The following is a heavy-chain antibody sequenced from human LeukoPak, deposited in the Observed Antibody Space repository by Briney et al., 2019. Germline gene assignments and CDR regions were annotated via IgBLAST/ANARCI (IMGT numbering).Heavy chain of an antibody. CDR2: GFHTGRT. CDR3: ARGGESPPPED. CDR1: GASIISYF. Sequence: SSETLSLTCTVSGASIISYFWTWIRQPPGKGLEWIGYGFHTGRTNYSPSLQSRVTISVDTSKNQFSLKLRSVTAADTAVYYCARGGESPPPEDWGQGTLVTVSS. J-gene: IGHJ4*02. V-gene: IGHV4-59*01.